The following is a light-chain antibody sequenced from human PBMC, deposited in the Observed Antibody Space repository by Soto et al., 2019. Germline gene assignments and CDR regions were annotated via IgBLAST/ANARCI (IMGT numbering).Light chain of an antibody. V-gene: IGLV2-14*01. Sequence: QSALTQPASVSGSRGQSITISCTGTSSDIGGYNYVSWYQQHPGKVPKLIIFEVSTRPSGVSNRFSGSKSGNTASLTISGLQADDEADYYCSSFTTSTTLYVFGTGTKVTVL. J-gene: IGLJ1*01. CDR3: SSFTTSTTLYV. CDR1: SSDIGGYNY. CDR2: EVS.